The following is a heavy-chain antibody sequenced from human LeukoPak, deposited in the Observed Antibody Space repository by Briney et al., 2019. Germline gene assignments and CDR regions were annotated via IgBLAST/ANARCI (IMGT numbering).Heavy chain of an antibody. CDR1: GFTFSDYW. V-gene: IGHV3-7*05. D-gene: IGHD3-16*01. CDR2: IKQDGSQI. CDR3: ARVARFVTAWHGVWEY. Sequence: PGGSLRLSCAASGFTFSDYWMTWVRQAPGKGLEWVANIKQDGSQIYYVGSVNGRFTISRDNAKCSLSLQMNTLRADDTAVYYCARVARFVTAWHGVWEYWGQGTLVTVCS. J-gene: IGHJ4*02.